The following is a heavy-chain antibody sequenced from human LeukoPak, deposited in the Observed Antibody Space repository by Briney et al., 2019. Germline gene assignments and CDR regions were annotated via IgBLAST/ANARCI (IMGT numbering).Heavy chain of an antibody. Sequence: KPSETLSLTCTVYGGSFSGYYWTWIRQPPGKGLEWIGEINHSGRTNYNPSLKSRVTISVDTSKNQFSLMLSSVTAADTAVYYCARRGSSSSEDYWGQGTLVTVSS. CDR1: GGSFSGYY. V-gene: IGHV4-34*01. J-gene: IGHJ4*02. CDR3: ARRGSSSSEDY. D-gene: IGHD6-6*01. CDR2: INHSGRT.